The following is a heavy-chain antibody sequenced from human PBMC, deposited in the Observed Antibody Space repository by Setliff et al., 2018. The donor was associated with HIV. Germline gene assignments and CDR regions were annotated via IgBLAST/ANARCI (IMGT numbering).Heavy chain of an antibody. D-gene: IGHD3-10*01. Sequence: ASVKVSCKASGYTFTSYYVHWVRQAPGQGLEWMGILNPSGDSTAYAQKFQGRVTMTRDTSTSTVYMELRRLRSDDTAVYYCARGGYHGFGSDGDYWGQGTLVTVSS. CDR1: GYTFTSYY. CDR3: ARGGYHGFGSDGDY. V-gene: IGHV1-46*01. J-gene: IGHJ4*02. CDR2: LNPSGDST.